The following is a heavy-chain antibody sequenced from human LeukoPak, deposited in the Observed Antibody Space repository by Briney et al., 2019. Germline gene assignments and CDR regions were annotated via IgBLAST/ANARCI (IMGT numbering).Heavy chain of an antibody. J-gene: IGHJ5*02. V-gene: IGHV3-20*04. CDR1: GFTFDDYG. D-gene: IGHD6-19*01. CDR3: ARDLVAVAGTLRFDP. CDR2: INWNGGST. Sequence: EGSLRLSCAASGFTFDDYGTSWVRQAPGKGLEWVSGINWNGGSTGYADSVKGRFTISRDNAKNSLYLQMNSLRAEDTALYYCARDLVAVAGTLRFDPWGQGTLVTVSS.